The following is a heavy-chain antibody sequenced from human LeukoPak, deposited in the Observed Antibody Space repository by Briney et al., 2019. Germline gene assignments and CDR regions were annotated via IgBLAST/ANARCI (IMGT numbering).Heavy chain of an antibody. J-gene: IGHJ4*02. CDR2: ISSSSSYI. D-gene: IGHD3-22*01. CDR3: AREGDSSGYYQFDY. V-gene: IGHV3-21*01. Sequence: PGGSLRLSCAASGFTFSSYSMNWVRQAPGKGLEWVSSISSSSSYIYYADSVKGRFTISRDNAKNSLYLQMNSLRAEDTAVYYCAREGDSSGYYQFDYWGQGTLVTVSS. CDR1: GFTFSSYS.